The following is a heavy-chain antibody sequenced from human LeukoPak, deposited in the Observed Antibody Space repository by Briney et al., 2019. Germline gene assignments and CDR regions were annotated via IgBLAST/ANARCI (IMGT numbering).Heavy chain of an antibody. J-gene: IGHJ4*02. D-gene: IGHD6-13*01. V-gene: IGHV4-59*08. CDR2: TYYSGTT. CDR3: ARHSLGSSWYLVAY. Sequence: PSETLSLTCTVSGDSISSYYWGWIRQPPGKGLEWIGSTYYSGTTNYNPSLESRVTISLDTSKNQFSLKLSSVTAADTAIYYCARHSLGSSWYLVAYWGQGTLVTVSS. CDR1: GDSISSYY.